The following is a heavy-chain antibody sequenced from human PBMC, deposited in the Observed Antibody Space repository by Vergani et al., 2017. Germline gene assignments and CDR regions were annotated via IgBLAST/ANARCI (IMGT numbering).Heavy chain of an antibody. CDR1: GDTFSSFA. Sequence: QVQLVQSGAELKRPGSSVKVSCKASGDTFSSFAFSWVRQAPGQGLEWIGGIIPIFRTSNYAQKFQGRVTLTADESTSTAYMELSSLTSEDTAFYFCARDPTNSGYDFEGELGGPQDYHYYYMDVWGKGTTVTVSS. J-gene: IGHJ6*03. V-gene: IGHV1-69*01. CDR3: ARDPTNSGYDFEGELGGPQDYHYYYMDV. CDR2: IIPIFRTS. D-gene: IGHD5-12*01.